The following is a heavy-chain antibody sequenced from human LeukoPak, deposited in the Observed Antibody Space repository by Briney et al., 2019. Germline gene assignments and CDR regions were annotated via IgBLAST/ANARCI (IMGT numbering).Heavy chain of an antibody. Sequence: GRSLRLSCVASGFTFSSYAMSWVRQAPGKGLEWVSAISGSGGSTYYADSVKGRFTISRDNSKNTLYLQMNSLRAEDTAVYYCAKDRPMTTVTLFDYWGQGTLVTVSS. J-gene: IGHJ4*02. V-gene: IGHV3-23*01. D-gene: IGHD4-17*01. CDR3: AKDRPMTTVTLFDY. CDR2: ISGSGGST. CDR1: GFTFSSYA.